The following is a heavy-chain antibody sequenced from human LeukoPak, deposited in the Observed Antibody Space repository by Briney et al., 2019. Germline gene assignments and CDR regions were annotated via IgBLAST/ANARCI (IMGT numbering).Heavy chain of an antibody. V-gene: IGHV3-73*01. CDR2: IRSKASSYAT. D-gene: IGHD2-15*01. Sequence: GGSLRLSCAASGFTFSGSAMHWVRQASGKGLEWVGRIRSKASSYATAYAASVKGRFTISRDDSKNTAYLQMNSLKTEDTAVYYCTVNYCSGATCYVYWGQGTLVTVSS. J-gene: IGHJ4*02. CDR3: TVNYCSGATCYVY. CDR1: GFTFSGSA.